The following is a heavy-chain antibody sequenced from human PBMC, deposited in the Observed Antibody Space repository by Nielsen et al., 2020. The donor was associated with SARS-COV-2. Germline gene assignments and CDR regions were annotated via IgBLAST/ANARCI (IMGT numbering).Heavy chain of an antibody. D-gene: IGHD6-19*01. Sequence: SETLSLTCTVSGGSISSSSYYWGWIRQPPGKGLEWIGSIYYSGSTYYNPSLKSRVTMSVDTSKNQFSLKLSSVTAADTAVYYCARRPVRYSSGWYEVDYWGQGTLVTVSS. CDR3: ARRPVRYSSGWYEVDY. CDR2: IYYSGST. CDR1: GGSISSSSYY. V-gene: IGHV4-39*01. J-gene: IGHJ4*02.